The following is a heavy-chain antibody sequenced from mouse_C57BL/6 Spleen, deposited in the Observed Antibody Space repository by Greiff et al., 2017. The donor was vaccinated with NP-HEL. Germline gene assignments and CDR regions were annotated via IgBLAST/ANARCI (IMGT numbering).Heavy chain of an antibody. CDR2: INYDGSST. CDR3: ARDYYDYFDY. Sequence: EVKLVESEGGLVQPGSSMKLSCTASGFTFSDYYMAWVRQVPEKGLEWVANINYDGSSTYYLDSLKSRFIISRDNAKNILYLQMSSLKSEDTATYYCARDYYDYFDYWGQGTTLTVSS. J-gene: IGHJ2*01. V-gene: IGHV5-16*01. D-gene: IGHD1-1*01. CDR1: GFTFSDYY.